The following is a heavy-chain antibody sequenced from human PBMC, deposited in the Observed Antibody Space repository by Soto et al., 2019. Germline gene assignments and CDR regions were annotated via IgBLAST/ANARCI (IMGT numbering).Heavy chain of an antibody. J-gene: IGHJ4*03. D-gene: IGHD3-3*01. CDR2: INHSGNT. V-gene: IGHV4-34*02. CDR1: GVSFSGYY. Sequence: QVQLQQWGAGLLKPSETLSLTCAVYGVSFSGYYWSWIRQPPGKGLEWIGEINHSGNTNYNPSLKDRGTTSVDNSQNQFDLNVRSLTGGGTALFYWGREYGFWRGYWKGAFGYWGQGTLVTGSP. CDR3: GREYGFWRGYWKGAFGY.